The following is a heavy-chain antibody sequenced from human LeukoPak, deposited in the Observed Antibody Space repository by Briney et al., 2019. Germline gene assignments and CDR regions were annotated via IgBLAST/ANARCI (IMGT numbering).Heavy chain of an antibody. CDR1: GCTFSNAW. CDR2: ISYDGSNK. D-gene: IGHD6-6*01. CDR3: AKSHGSSPWGFDY. J-gene: IGHJ4*02. Sequence: GGSLRLSCAASGCTFSNAWMSWVRQAPGKGLEWVAVISYDGSNKYYADSVKGRFTISRDNSKNTLYLQMNSLRAEDTAVYYCAKSHGSSPWGFDYWGQGTLVTVSS. V-gene: IGHV3-30*18.